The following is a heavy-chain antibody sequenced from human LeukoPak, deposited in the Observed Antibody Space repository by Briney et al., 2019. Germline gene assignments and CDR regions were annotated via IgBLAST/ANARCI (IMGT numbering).Heavy chain of an antibody. V-gene: IGHV3-30*02. J-gene: IGHJ4*02. Sequence: PGGSLRLSCAVSGFTFSTYGIHWVRQAPGKGLEWVAFIRYDGSNEHYADSVKGRFTISRDNSKNTLYLQMNSLRAEDTAVYYCAKDTYSGSSGYYVFDYWGQGNLVTVSS. CDR1: GFTFSTYG. CDR3: AKDTYSGSSGYYVFDY. D-gene: IGHD3-22*01. CDR2: IRYDGSNE.